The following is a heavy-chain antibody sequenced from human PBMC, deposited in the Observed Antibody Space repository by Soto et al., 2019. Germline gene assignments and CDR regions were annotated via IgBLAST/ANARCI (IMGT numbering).Heavy chain of an antibody. CDR2: IYKSATT. D-gene: IGHD2-15*01. CDR3: ARGRYCLTGRCFPNWFDA. J-gene: IGHJ5*02. Sequence: SETLSLTCSVSGDSISTVNYFWAWIRQPPGQALEYIGYIYKSATTYYNPSFESRVAISLDTSKSQFSLNVTSVTAADTAVYLCARGRYCLTGRCFPNWFDAWGPGTLVTVSS. CDR1: GDSISTVNYF. V-gene: IGHV4-30-4*02.